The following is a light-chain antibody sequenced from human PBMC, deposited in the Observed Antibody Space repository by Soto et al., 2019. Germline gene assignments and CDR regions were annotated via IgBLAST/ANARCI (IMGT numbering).Light chain of an antibody. Sequence: QSALTQPPSASGSPGQSVTISCTGTSSDVGGYNYVSWYQQHPGKAPKLMIYEVSKRPSGVPDRFSGSKSGNTASLTVSGLQAEDEADYYCSSYAGSNNVVFGGGTKVTV. V-gene: IGLV2-8*01. CDR3: SSYAGSNNVV. CDR1: SSDVGGYNY. CDR2: EVS. J-gene: IGLJ2*01.